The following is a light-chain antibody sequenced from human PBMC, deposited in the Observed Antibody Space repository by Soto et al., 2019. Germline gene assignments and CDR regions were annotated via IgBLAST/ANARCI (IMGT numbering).Light chain of an antibody. CDR2: DVS. CDR1: QSARSS. Sequence: EVVMTQSPATLSVSPGERATLSCRASQSARSSLGWYQQKPGQPPSLLIYDVSIRATGIPARFNGSGSGTEFTLTISSLQSDDFATYYCQQYNSYSFGQGTKVDIK. V-gene: IGKV3-15*01. CDR3: QQYNSYS. J-gene: IGKJ1*01.